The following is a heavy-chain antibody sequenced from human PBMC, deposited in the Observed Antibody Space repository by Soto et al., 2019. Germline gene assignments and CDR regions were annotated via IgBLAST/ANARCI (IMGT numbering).Heavy chain of an antibody. CDR3: ARVLTSYSSSWHDAFDI. Sequence: GGSLRLSCAASGFTFSSYSMNWVRQAPGKGLEWVSYISSSSSTIYYADSVKGRFTISRDNAKNSLHLQMNSLRAEDTAVYYCARVLTSYSSSWHDAFDIWGQGTMVTVSS. J-gene: IGHJ3*02. V-gene: IGHV3-48*01. D-gene: IGHD6-13*01. CDR2: ISSSSSTI. CDR1: GFTFSSYS.